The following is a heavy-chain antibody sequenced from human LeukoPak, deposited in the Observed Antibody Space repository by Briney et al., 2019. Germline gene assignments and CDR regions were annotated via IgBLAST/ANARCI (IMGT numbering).Heavy chain of an antibody. CDR1: GGSISSGGYY. V-gene: IGHV4-31*03. CDR3: ASPYGSGSYYNVY. D-gene: IGHD3-10*01. J-gene: IGHJ4*02. Sequence: SQTLSLTCTVSGGSISSGGYYWSWIRQHLGKGLEWIGYIYYSGSTYYNPSLKSRVTISVDTSKNQFSLKLSSVTAADTAVYYCASPYGSGSYYNVYWGQGTLVTVSS. CDR2: IYYSGST.